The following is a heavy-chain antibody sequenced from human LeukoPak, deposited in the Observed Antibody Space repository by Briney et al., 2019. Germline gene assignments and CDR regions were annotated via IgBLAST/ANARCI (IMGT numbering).Heavy chain of an antibody. Sequence: GGSLRLSCAASGFTFSDYAMHWVRQAPGKGLEWVAVISYDGGDKYYADSVKGRFTISRDNSKNTLCLQMNSLRVEDTAVYYCARNGEELDYWGLGTLVTVSS. CDR3: ARNGEELDY. CDR1: GFTFSDYA. D-gene: IGHD4-17*01. CDR2: ISYDGGDK. J-gene: IGHJ4*02. V-gene: IGHV3-30-3*01.